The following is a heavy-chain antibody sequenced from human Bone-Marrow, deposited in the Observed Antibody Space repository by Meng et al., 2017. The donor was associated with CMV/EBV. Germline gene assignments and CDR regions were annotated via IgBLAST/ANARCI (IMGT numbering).Heavy chain of an antibody. D-gene: IGHD6-19*01. CDR3: ARKGVADGKDAHIRLMYYYGMAV. V-gene: IGHV3-7*01. Sequence: GESLKISCAASGFTFSSYWMSWVRQAPGKGLEWVANIKQDGSEKYYVDSVKGRFTISRDNAKNSLYLQMNSLRAEDTAVYYCARKGVADGKDAHIRLMYYYGMAVWGPGPTVTCYS. CDR2: IKQDGSEK. J-gene: IGHJ6*01. CDR1: GFTFSSYW.